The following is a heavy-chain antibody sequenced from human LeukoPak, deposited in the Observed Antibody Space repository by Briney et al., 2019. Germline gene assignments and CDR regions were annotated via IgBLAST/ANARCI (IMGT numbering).Heavy chain of an antibody. CDR3: ARDSYSKNDY. J-gene: IGHJ4*02. V-gene: IGHV3-48*01. Sequence: GGSLRLSCAASGFTFSTYSMTWVRQAPGKGLEWVSYISSSGSTIYYGDSVKGRFTISRDNAKNSLYLQMNSLRAEDTAVYFCARDSYSKNDYWGQGTLVTVSS. CDR2: ISSSGSTI. CDR1: GFTFSTYS. D-gene: IGHD4-11*01.